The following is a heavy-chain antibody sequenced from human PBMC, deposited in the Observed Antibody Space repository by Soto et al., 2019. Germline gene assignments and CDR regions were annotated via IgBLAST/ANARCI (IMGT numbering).Heavy chain of an antibody. J-gene: IGHJ6*03. CDR1: GFPFSSYS. V-gene: IGHV3-21*01. D-gene: IGHD2-2*01. CDR2: ISSSSSYI. Sequence: GGSLRLSCAASGFPFSSYSMNWVRQAPGKGLEWVSSISSSSSYIYYADSAKGRFTISRDNAKNSLYLQMNSLRAEDTAVYYCARDRQWRVVPAAAYYMDVWGKGTTVTVSS. CDR3: ARDRQWRVVPAAAYYMDV.